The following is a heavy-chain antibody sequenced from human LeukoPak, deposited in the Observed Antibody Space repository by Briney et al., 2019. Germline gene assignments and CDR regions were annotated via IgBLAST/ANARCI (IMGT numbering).Heavy chain of an antibody. J-gene: IGHJ6*02. CDR1: GYSISSGYY. CDR3: ARDSGSYYNYGMDV. V-gene: IGHV4-38-2*02. Sequence: SETLSLTCTVSGYSISSGYYWGWIRQPPGKGLEWIGSIYHSGSTYYNPSLKSRVTISVDTSKNQFSLKLSSVTAADTAVYYCARDSGSYYNYGMDVWGQGTTVTVSS. CDR2: IYHSGST. D-gene: IGHD1-26*01.